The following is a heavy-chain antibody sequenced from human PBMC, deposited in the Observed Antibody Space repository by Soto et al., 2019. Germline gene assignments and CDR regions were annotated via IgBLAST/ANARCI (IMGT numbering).Heavy chain of an antibody. Sequence: GSLRLSCAASGFTFSSYGMHWVRQAPGKGLEWVAVISYDGSNKYYADSVKGRFTISRDNSKNTLYLQMNSLRAEDTAVYYCAKAAAAKTPSYNSWGRDVGGKGTRVTVP. CDR1: GFTFSSYG. CDR2: ISYDGSNK. D-gene: IGHD6-25*01. V-gene: IGHV3-30*18. J-gene: IGHJ6*04. CDR3: AKAAAAKTPSYNSWGRDV.